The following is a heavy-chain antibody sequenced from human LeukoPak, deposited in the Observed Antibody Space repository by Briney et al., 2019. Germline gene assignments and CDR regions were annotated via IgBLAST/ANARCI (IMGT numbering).Heavy chain of an antibody. Sequence: GESLKISCKGSGYSFTSYWIAWVRQMPGKGLEWMGVIYPGDSNTKYSPSFQGQVTISADKSTSTAYLQWSSLKASDTAMYYCASAYSYIHFDYWGQGTLVTVSS. D-gene: IGHD5-18*01. CDR3: ASAYSYIHFDY. CDR1: GYSFTSYW. V-gene: IGHV5-51*01. J-gene: IGHJ4*02. CDR2: IYPGDSNT.